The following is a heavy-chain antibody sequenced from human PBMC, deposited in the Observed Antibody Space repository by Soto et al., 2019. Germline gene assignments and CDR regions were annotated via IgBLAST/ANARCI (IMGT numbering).Heavy chain of an antibody. Sequence: GGSLSLSCAASGFTFSSYAMSWVRQAPGKGLEWVSAISGSGGSTYYADSVKGRFTISRDNSKNTLYLQMNSLRAEDTAVYYCAKSVLRYFDWSEYYYYYYGMDVWGQGTTVTVSS. J-gene: IGHJ6*02. CDR2: ISGSGGST. CDR1: GFTFSSYA. D-gene: IGHD3-9*01. CDR3: AKSVLRYFDWSEYYYYYYGMDV. V-gene: IGHV3-23*01.